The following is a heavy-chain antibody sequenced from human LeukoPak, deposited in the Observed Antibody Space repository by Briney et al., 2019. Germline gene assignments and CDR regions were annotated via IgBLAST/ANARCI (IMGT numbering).Heavy chain of an antibody. D-gene: IGHD6-13*01. CDR1: GYTLTELS. Sequence: ASVKVSCKVSGYTLTELSMFWVRQAPGKGLEWMGSFDPEDGETVYAQKFQGRDTMTEDTSTDTAYMELSSLRSEDTAVYYCATGYLVTAGLMDVWGQGTTVTVSS. V-gene: IGHV1-24*01. CDR3: ATGYLVTAGLMDV. J-gene: IGHJ6*02. CDR2: FDPEDGET.